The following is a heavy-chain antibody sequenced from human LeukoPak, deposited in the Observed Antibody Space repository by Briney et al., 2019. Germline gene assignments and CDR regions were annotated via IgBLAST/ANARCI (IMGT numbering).Heavy chain of an antibody. V-gene: IGHV1-46*01. CDR2: INPSGGST. D-gene: IGHD6-13*01. CDR1: GYTFTSYY. J-gene: IGHJ3*02. Sequence: ASVKVSCKASGYTFTSYYMHWVRQAPGQGLEWMGMINPSGGSTSYAQKFQGRVTMTRDTSTRTVYMELSSLRSEDTAVYYCARGGIAAADAFDIWGQGTMVTVSS. CDR3: ARGGIAAADAFDI.